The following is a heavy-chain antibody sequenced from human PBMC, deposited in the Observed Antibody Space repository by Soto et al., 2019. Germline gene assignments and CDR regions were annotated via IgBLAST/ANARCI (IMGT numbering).Heavy chain of an antibody. CDR3: ARGGQDFWSGPFDY. CDR2: IDTSGST. V-gene: IGHV4-59*10. J-gene: IGHJ4*02. D-gene: IGHD3-3*01. Sequence: PSETLSLTCAVYGGSFSGYYWSWIRQPPGKGLEWIGRIDTSGSTNYNPSLKSRVTMSVDTSKQEFSLKLSSVTAADTALYYCARGGQDFWSGPFDYWGRGALVTAPQ. CDR1: GGSFSGYY.